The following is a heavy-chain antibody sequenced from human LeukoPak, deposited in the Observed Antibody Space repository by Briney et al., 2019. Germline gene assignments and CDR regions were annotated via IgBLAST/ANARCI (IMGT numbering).Heavy chain of an antibody. D-gene: IGHD1-7*01. J-gene: IGHJ4*02. V-gene: IGHV1-8*01. CDR1: GYTFTSYD. CDR2: MNPNSGNT. Sequence: GASVKVSCEASGYTFTSYDINWVRQATGQGLEWMGWMNPNSGNTGYAQKFQGRVTMTRNTSISTAYMELSSLRSEDTAVYYCARVGTTPTHFDYWGQGTLVTVSS. CDR3: ARVGTTPTHFDY.